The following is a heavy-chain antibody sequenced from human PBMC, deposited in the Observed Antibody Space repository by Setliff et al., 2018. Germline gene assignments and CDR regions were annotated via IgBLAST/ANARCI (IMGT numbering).Heavy chain of an antibody. V-gene: IGHV3-33*08. Sequence: PGGSLRLSCAASGFTFSDYYMHWVRQAPGKGLEWVALIWNDGSSKFYGDSVKGRFTISRDNSKNTLYLQMDSLRAEDTAVYYCARNWVTAQHYYYGMDVWGQGTTVTVSS. J-gene: IGHJ6*02. CDR2: IWNDGSSK. CDR1: GFTFSDYY. CDR3: ARNWVTAQHYYYGMDV. D-gene: IGHD2-21*02.